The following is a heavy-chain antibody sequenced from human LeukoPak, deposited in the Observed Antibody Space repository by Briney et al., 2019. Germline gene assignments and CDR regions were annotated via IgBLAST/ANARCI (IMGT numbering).Heavy chain of an antibody. Sequence: GGSLRLSCAASGFTFSDYYMSWVRQAPGKGLEWVSLIYFGGTTYYADSVRGRFTISRDNSKNTLYLQMNSLRAEDTAVYYCARAIYSSSFPDDYWGQGTLVTVSS. V-gene: IGHV3-66*02. J-gene: IGHJ4*02. CDR1: GFTFSDYY. D-gene: IGHD6-13*01. CDR3: ARAIYSSSFPDDY. CDR2: IYFGGTT.